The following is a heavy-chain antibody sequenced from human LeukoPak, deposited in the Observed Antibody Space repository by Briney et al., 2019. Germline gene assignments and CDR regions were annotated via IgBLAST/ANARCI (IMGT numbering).Heavy chain of an antibody. CDR1: GFTVSSNY. CDR3: ARDAPGGAAREGYYYYGMDV. CDR2: IYSGGRT. Sequence: QTGGSLRLSCAASGFTVSSNYMNWVRQAPGKGLEWVSVIYSGGRTYSADSVKGRFTISRDNSKNTLYLQMNSLRAEDTAVYYCARDAPGGAAREGYYYYGMDVWGQGTTVTVSS. D-gene: IGHD1-26*01. V-gene: IGHV3-66*01. J-gene: IGHJ6*02.